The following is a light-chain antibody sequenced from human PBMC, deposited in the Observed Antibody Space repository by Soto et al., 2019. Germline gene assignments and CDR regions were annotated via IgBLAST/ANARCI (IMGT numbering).Light chain of an antibody. Sequence: DIQMTQSPTSLSASIGDRVTITCRASQGISNYLAWYQQKPGKAPKLLIYAAFTLRSGVPSRFSGGASGTDFTLTISSLQPEDVATYYCQKYNSAPPTFGGGTKVEIK. J-gene: IGKJ4*01. V-gene: IGKV1-27*01. CDR1: QGISNY. CDR2: AAF. CDR3: QKYNSAPPT.